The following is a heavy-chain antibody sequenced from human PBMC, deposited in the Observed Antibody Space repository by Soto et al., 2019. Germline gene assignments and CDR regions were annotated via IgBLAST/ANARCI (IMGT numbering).Heavy chain of an antibody. J-gene: IGHJ6*03. CDR2: IWYDGSNK. V-gene: IGHV3-33*01. Sequence: GGSLRLSCAASGFTFSSYGMHWVRQAPGKGLEWVAVIWYDGSNKYYADSVKGRFTISRDNSKNTLYLQMNSLRAEDTAVYYCARDRWDYYGSGSSLKTNYYYYYMDVWGKGTTVTVSS. CDR1: GFTFSSYG. D-gene: IGHD3-10*01. CDR3: ARDRWDYYGSGSSLKTNYYYYYMDV.